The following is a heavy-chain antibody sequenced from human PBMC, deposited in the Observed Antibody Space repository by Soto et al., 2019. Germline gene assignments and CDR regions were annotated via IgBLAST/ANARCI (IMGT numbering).Heavy chain of an antibody. CDR2: IKSITDGGTT. J-gene: IGHJ6*02. CDR1: GFTFSNAW. D-gene: IGHD2-2*01. CDR3: TTDSTDIVGEPATYGMDV. V-gene: IGHV3-15*01. Sequence: PGGSLRLSCAASGFTFSNAWMSWVRQAPGKGLEWVGRIKSITDGGTTGYTAPVKGRFTISRDDSKNTLYLEMNSLKTEDTDVYYCTTDSTDIVGEPATYGMDVWGQGTTVTVSS.